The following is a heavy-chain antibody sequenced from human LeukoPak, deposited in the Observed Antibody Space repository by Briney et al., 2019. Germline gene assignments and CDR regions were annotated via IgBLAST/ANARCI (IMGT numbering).Heavy chain of an antibody. CDR2: IYSGGST. V-gene: IGHV3-53*01. CDR3: AKLLRDLWPPDAFDI. D-gene: IGHD2-21*01. CDR1: GFTVSSNY. J-gene: IGHJ3*02. Sequence: PGGSLRLSCAASGFTVSSNYMSWVRQAPGKGLEWDSVIYSGGSTYYADSVKGRFTISRDNSKNTLYLQMNSLRAEDTAVYYCAKLLRDLWPPDAFDIWGQGTMVTVS.